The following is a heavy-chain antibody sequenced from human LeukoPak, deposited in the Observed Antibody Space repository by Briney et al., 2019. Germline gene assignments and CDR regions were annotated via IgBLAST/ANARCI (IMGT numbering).Heavy chain of an antibody. J-gene: IGHJ3*02. D-gene: IGHD3-22*01. CDR3: ASFSYYYDSTPFDI. Sequence: SETLSLTCTVSGGSISSDYWSWIRQPPGKGLEWIGYIYYSGSTNYNPSLKSRVTISVDTSKNQFSLKLSSVTAADTAVYYCASFSYYYDSTPFDIWGQGTMVTVSS. CDR2: IYYSGST. V-gene: IGHV4-59*01. CDR1: GGSISSDY.